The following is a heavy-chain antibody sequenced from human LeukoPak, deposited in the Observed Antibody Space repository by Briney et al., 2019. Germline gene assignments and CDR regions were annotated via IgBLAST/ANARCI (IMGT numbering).Heavy chain of an antibody. V-gene: IGHV3-53*05. CDR2: IYSGGST. J-gene: IGHJ4*02. Sequence: GGSLRLSCAASGFTVSSNYMSWVRQAPGKGLEWVSVIYSGGSTYYADSVKSRFTISRDNAKNSLYLQMNSLRAEDMALYYCAKDLLRYCTTTTCYTPLDFWGQGTLVTVSS. CDR3: AKDLLRYCTTTTCYTPLDF. D-gene: IGHD2-2*02. CDR1: GFTVSSNY.